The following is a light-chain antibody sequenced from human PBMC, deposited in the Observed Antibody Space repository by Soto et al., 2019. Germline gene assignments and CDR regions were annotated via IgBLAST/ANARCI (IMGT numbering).Light chain of an antibody. CDR1: QSISNL. CDR3: QQYNTYSWT. V-gene: IGKV1-5*01. Sequence: DIQITQSPSTLSASVGERVTISCRANQSISNLLAWYQQKPGKAPKLLIYDASSLESGVPSRFRGSGSGTEFTLTISSLQPDDFVTYYCQQYNTYSWTFGQGTKVDIK. CDR2: DAS. J-gene: IGKJ1*01.